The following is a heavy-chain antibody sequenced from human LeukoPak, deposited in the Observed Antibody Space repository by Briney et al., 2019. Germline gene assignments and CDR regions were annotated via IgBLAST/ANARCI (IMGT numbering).Heavy chain of an antibody. CDR1: GFTFNSYA. Sequence: SGGSLRLSCAASGFTFNSYAMAWVRQAPEKGLEWVSSITDSGISTYYADSVKGRFTTSRDNSKKTLYLQMNSLRAEDTAVYYCAKDRAIRGGKGFDSWGQGTLVTVSS. V-gene: IGHV3-23*01. D-gene: IGHD3-10*01. J-gene: IGHJ4*02. CDR3: AKDRAIRGGKGFDS. CDR2: ITDSGIST.